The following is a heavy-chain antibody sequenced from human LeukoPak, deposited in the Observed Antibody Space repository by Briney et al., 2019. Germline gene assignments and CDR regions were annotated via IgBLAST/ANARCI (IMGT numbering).Heavy chain of an antibody. CDR2: IVVGSGNT. CDR1: GFTFTSSA. Sequence: SVKVSCKASGFTFTSSAMQWVRQARGQRLEWIGWIVVGSGNTNYAQKFQERVTITRDMSTSTAYMELSSLRSEDTAVYYCAAGDYSNYYYYYGMDVWGQGTTVTVSS. V-gene: IGHV1-58*02. J-gene: IGHJ6*02. D-gene: IGHD4-11*01. CDR3: AAGDYSNYYYYYGMDV.